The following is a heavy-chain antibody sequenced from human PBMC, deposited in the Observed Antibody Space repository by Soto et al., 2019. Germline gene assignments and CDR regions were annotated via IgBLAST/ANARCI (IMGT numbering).Heavy chain of an antibody. V-gene: IGHV3-9*01. J-gene: IGHJ3*02. Sequence: EVQLVESGGGLVQPGRSLRLSCAASGFTFDDYAMHWVRQAPGKGLEWVSGISWNSGSIGYADTVKGRFTSSRANAKNSLYLQMNRQRTEVRALYYCAKDIASNYEFEAGAFDIWGQGTLVTVSS. CDR3: AKDIASNYEFEAGAFDI. CDR1: GFTFDDYA. D-gene: IGHD4-4*01. CDR2: ISWNSGSI.